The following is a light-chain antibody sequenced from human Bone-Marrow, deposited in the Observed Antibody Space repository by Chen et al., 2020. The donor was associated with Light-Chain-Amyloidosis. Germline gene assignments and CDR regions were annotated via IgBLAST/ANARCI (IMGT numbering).Light chain of an antibody. CDR2: EGY. CDR3: CSYGGYSTFV. V-gene: IGLV2-23*03. Sequence: QSDLTQHASVSGSPGQSVTISCTGHSIGTFNLVSWYQQSPGNAPKLIIYEGYRRPSEVSDRFSGSTSGSTASLTISGLQTEDEADYHCCSYGGYSTFVFGGGTKLTVL. CDR1: SIGTFNL. J-gene: IGLJ2*01.